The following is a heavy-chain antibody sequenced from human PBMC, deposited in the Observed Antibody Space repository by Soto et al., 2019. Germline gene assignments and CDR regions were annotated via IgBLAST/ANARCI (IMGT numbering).Heavy chain of an antibody. J-gene: IGHJ6*02. V-gene: IGHV1-69*13. D-gene: IGHD2-2*01. CDR2: IIPIFGTA. Sequence: SVKVSCKASGYTFTGYYMHWVRQAPGQGLEWMGGIIPIFGTANYAQKFQGRVTITADESTSTAYMELSSLRSEDTAVYYCARHGCISTSCYYYYYYGMDVWGQGTTVTVSS. CDR3: ARHGCISTSCYYYYYYGMDV. CDR1: GYTFTGYY.